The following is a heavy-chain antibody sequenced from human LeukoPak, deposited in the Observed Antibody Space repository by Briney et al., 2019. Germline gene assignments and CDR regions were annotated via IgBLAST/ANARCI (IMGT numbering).Heavy chain of an antibody. CDR3: AKDGDSSGYHFDH. D-gene: IGHD3-22*01. Sequence: PGGSLRLSCVASGFVFRDYTMNWVRQTPGKGLEWVSAISGGGGITSYGDSVKGRFSISRDNSENTLYLRMNSLRAEDTAVYYCAKDGDSSGYHFDHWGQGTLVTVSS. CDR2: ISGGGGIT. CDR1: GFVFRDYT. J-gene: IGHJ4*02. V-gene: IGHV3-23*01.